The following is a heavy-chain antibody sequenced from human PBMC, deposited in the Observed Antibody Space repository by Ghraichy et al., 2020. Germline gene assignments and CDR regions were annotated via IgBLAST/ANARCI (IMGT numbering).Heavy chain of an antibody. V-gene: IGHV1-2*02. Sequence: ASVKVSCKASGYTFTGYYMHWVRQAPGQGLEWMGWINPNSGGTNYAQKFQGRVTMTRDTSISTAYMELSRLRSDDTAVYYCARDVIMGGYYGSGSPLDYWGQGTLVTVSS. CDR2: INPNSGGT. D-gene: IGHD3-10*01. J-gene: IGHJ4*02. CDR3: ARDVIMGGYYGSGSPLDY. CDR1: GYTFTGYY.